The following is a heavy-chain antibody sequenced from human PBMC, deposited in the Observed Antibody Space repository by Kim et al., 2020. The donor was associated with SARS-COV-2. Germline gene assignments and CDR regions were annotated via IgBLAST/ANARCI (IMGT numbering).Heavy chain of an antibody. CDR3: ARVPYGFDH. CDR1: GFTFSSYA. D-gene: IGHD3-10*01. CDR2: ISGDGSKK. J-gene: IGHJ4*02. Sequence: GGSLRLSCAASGFTFSSYAIHWVRQAPGKGLEWVAVISGDGSKKYYADSVKGRFTISRDNSKNTLDLQVNSLRAEDTAIYYCARVPYGFDHWGQGTLVTVSS. V-gene: IGHV3-30*04.